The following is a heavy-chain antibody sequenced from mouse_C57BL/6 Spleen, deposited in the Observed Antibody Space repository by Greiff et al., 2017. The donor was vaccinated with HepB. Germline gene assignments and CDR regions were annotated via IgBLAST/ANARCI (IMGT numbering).Heavy chain of an antibody. CDR1: GYAFSSYW. CDR2: IYPGDGDT. CDR3: ARGRGYGNYPYFDY. J-gene: IGHJ2*01. Sequence: QVQLQQSGAELVKPGASVKISCKASGYAFSSYWMNWVKQRPGKGLEWIGQIYPGDGDTNYNGKFKGKATLTADKSSSTAYMQLSSLTSEDSAVYFCARGRGYGNYPYFDYWGQGTTLTVSS. D-gene: IGHD2-1*01. V-gene: IGHV1-80*01.